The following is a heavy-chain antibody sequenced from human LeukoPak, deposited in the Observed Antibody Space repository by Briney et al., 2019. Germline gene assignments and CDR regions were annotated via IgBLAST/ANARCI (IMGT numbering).Heavy chain of an antibody. Sequence: GGSLRLSCAASGFIFSNFDMNWVRQVTGKGLEWVSGIGTAGDTYYAGSVKGRFTISRENAKNSLYLQMNSLTAGDTAVYYCARDRGYSNGWYDYWGQGTLVSVSS. CDR1: GFIFSNFD. D-gene: IGHD6-13*01. CDR3: ARDRGYSNGWYDY. V-gene: IGHV3-13*04. J-gene: IGHJ4*02. CDR2: IGTAGDT.